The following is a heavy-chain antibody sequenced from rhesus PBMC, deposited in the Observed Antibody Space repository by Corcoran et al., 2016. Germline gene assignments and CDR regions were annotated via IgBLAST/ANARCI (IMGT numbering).Heavy chain of an antibody. V-gene: IGHV5-2*01. CDR3: AKEGGSSWMNGLDS. CDR2: IDPSDSDT. CDR1: GYSFTSYW. J-gene: IGHJ6*01. D-gene: IGHD4-29*01. Sequence: EVQLVQSGAEVKRPGESLKSSWKTSGYSFTSYWISWVGPMPGKGLEWMGAIDPSDSDTRYSPSFQGQVTISADKSISTTYLQWSSLKASDSATYYCAKEGGSSWMNGLDSWGQGVVVTVSS.